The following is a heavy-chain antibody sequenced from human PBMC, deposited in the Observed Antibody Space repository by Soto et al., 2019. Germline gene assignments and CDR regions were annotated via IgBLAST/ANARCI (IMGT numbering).Heavy chain of an antibody. V-gene: IGHV3-11*01. Sequence: GLTLRLPCAASPFSLREYDMTGIGRASGKGLEWVSYISSSGSTISYADSVKGRFTISRDNAKNSLYLQMNSLRAEDTAVYYCARVAEGILTGSLGYWGRGPLVIVSS. CDR3: ARVAEGILTGSLGY. J-gene: IGHJ4*02. CDR1: PFSLREYD. CDR2: ISSSGSTI. D-gene: IGHD3-9*01.